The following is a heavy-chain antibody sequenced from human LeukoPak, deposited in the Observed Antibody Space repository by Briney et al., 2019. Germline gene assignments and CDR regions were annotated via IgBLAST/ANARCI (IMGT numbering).Heavy chain of an antibody. CDR1: GFTFSSYS. D-gene: IGHD3-10*01. CDR3: ASIVPMVRGVIIESNAFDI. CDR2: ISSSSSYT. Sequence: PGGSLRLSCAASGFTFSSYSMNWVRQAPGKGLEWVSSISSSSSYTYYADSVKGRFTISRDNAKNSLYPQMNSLRAEDTAVYYCASIVPMVRGVIIESNAFDIRGQGTMVTVSS. J-gene: IGHJ3*02. V-gene: IGHV3-21*01.